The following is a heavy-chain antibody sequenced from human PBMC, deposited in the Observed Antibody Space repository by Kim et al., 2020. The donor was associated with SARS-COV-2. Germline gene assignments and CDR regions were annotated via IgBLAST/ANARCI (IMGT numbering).Heavy chain of an antibody. CDR3: ARASSRSIAARHFDY. D-gene: IGHD6-6*01. V-gene: IGHV4-34*01. J-gene: IGHJ4*02. Sequence: PSLKSRVTISVDTSKNQFSLKLSSVTAADTAVYYCARASSRSIAARHFDYWGQGTLVTVSS.